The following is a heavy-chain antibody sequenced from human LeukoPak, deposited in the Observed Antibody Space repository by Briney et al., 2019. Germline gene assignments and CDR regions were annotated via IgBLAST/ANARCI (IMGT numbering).Heavy chain of an antibody. CDR1: GFSISTHW. V-gene: IGHV3-7*04. J-gene: IGHJ4*02. Sequence: SGGSLRLSCAASGFSISTHWMSWVRQAPGKGLEWVANIKQDGSEKYYVDSVKGRFTISRDNARNLLYLQMNSLRAEDTAVYYCAREGFSISWFSLDCWGQGTLVTVSS. D-gene: IGHD6-13*01. CDR2: IKQDGSEK. CDR3: AREGFSISWFSLDC.